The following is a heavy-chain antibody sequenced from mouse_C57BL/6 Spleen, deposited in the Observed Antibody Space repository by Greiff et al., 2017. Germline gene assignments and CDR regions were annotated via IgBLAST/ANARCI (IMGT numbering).Heavy chain of an antibody. J-gene: IGHJ2*01. Sequence: EVQVVESEGGLVQPGSSMKLSCTASGFTFSDYYMAWVRQVPEKGLEWVANINYDGSSTYYLDSLKSRFIISRDNAKNILYLQMSSLKSEDTATYYCARTGHFDYWGQGTTLTVSS. CDR1: GFTFSDYY. V-gene: IGHV5-16*01. CDR2: INYDGSST. D-gene: IGHD4-1*01. CDR3: ARTGHFDY.